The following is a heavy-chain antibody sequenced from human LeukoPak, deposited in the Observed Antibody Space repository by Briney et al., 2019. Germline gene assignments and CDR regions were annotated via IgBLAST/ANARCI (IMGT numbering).Heavy chain of an antibody. CDR3: ARDLGNWELREWYFDL. J-gene: IGHJ2*01. CDR2: INHSGANK. CDR1: GFTFSSYS. D-gene: IGHD1-1*01. Sequence: GGSLRLSCGASGFTFSSYSINWVRQAPGKGLEWLSYINHSGANKYYADSVKGRFTSSRDNGKNSVYLQMNSLRAEDTAVYYCARDLGNWELREWYFDLWGRGTLVSVSS. V-gene: IGHV3-48*04.